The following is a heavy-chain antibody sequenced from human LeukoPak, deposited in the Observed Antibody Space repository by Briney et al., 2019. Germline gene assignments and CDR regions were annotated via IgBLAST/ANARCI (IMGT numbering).Heavy chain of an antibody. V-gene: IGHV4-34*01. Sequence: SETLSLTCAVYGGSFSGYYWSWIRQPPGKGLEWIGEIDHSGSTNYNPSLKSRVTISVDKSENHISLKLTSVTAADTAVYYCAREGGPYRPLDYSGQGTLVTVAS. CDR1: GGSFSGYY. CDR3: AREGGPYRPLDY. CDR2: IDHSGST. J-gene: IGHJ4*02.